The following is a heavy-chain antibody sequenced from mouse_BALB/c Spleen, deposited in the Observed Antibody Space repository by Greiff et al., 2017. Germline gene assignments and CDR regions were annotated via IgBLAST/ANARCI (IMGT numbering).Heavy chain of an antibody. Sequence: VQLQQSGPGLVKPSQSLSLTCTVTGYSITSDYAWNWIRQFPGNKLEWMGYISYSGSTSYNPSLKSRISITRDTSKNQFFLQLNSVTTEDTATYYCARSGDYAPYFDYWGQGTTLTVSS. V-gene: IGHV3-2*02. CDR3: ARSGDYAPYFDY. CDR2: ISYSGST. J-gene: IGHJ2*01. D-gene: IGHD1-1*02. CDR1: GYSITSDYA.